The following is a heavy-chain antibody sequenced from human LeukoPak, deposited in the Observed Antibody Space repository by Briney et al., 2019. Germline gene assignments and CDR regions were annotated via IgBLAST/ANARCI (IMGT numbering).Heavy chain of an antibody. Sequence: PGGTLRPSRAASGLTFSSYAMSSVRQSPSKGLEWVSAISGSGAGTYYADSVKGRFTISRDNSKNTLYLQMNSLRAEDTAVYYCAKSSGYSYGYFAYWGQGTLVTVSS. CDR1: GLTFSSYA. CDR2: ISGSGAGT. J-gene: IGHJ4*02. V-gene: IGHV3-23*01. D-gene: IGHD5-18*01. CDR3: AKSSGYSYGYFAY.